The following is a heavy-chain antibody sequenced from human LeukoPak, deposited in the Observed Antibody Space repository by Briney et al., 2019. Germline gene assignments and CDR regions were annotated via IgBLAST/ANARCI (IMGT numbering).Heavy chain of an antibody. CDR3: ARGPNYYGPPMDV. CDR1: GYTFTSYA. D-gene: IGHD3-10*01. CDR2: INPNSGGT. Sequence: GASVKVSCKASGYTFTSYAMHWVRQAPGQRLEWMGWINPNSGGTNYAQKFQGWVTMTRDTSISTAYMELSRLRSDDTAVYYCARGPNYYGPPMDVWGQGTTVTVSS. J-gene: IGHJ6*02. V-gene: IGHV1-2*04.